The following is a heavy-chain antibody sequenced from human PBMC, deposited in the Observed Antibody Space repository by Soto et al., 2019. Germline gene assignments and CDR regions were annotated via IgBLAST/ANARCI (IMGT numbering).Heavy chain of an antibody. Sequence: PSETLAFTCTVCGGSISSGGYYWSWIRQHPGKGLEWIGYIYYSGSTYYNPSLKSRVTISVDTSKNQFSLKLSSVTAADTAVYYCARDVDTAMVYWGQGTLVTVSS. CDR3: ARDVDTAMVY. V-gene: IGHV4-31*03. J-gene: IGHJ4*02. CDR1: GGSISSGGYY. CDR2: IYYSGST. D-gene: IGHD5-18*01.